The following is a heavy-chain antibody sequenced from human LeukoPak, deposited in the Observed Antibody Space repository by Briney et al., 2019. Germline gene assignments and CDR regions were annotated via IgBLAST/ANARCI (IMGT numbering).Heavy chain of an antibody. J-gene: IGHJ4*02. Sequence: GGSLRLSCVASGFTFGKYWMSWVRQAPGKGLGWVANIKLDGSEKSYVDSVKGRFTISRDNTKNSLYLQMNSLRAEDTAVFYCARDQYDTWSRRGNFDSWGQGTLVIVSS. V-gene: IGHV3-7*03. D-gene: IGHD3-3*01. CDR2: IKLDGSEK. CDR1: GFTFGKYW. CDR3: ARDQYDTWSRRGNFDS.